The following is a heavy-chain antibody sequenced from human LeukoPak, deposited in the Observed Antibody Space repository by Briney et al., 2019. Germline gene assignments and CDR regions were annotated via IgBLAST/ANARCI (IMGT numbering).Heavy chain of an antibody. D-gene: IGHD6-13*01. Sequence: GGSLRLSCAASGFTFSTFGMNWVRQAPGKGLEWVSSISDNGNYIYYGDSVKGRFSISRDNAKNSLFLQMSSLRAEDTAVYYCAKGTSGIIAGGHDYYMDVWGKGTTVTISS. CDR1: GFTFSTFG. CDR3: AKGTSGIIAGGHDYYMDV. CDR2: ISDNGNYI. J-gene: IGHJ6*03. V-gene: IGHV3-21*01.